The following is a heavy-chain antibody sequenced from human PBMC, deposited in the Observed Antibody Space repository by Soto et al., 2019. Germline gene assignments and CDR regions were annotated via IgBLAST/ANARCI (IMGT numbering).Heavy chain of an antibody. CDR3: ASSEYSSSGEKSAP. J-gene: IGHJ5*02. V-gene: IGHV1-69*01. Sequence: QVQLVQSGAEVKKPGSSVKVSCKASGGTFSSYAISWVRQAPGQGLEWMGGIIPIFGTANYAQKFQGRVTITADEPTSTAYRGLSSLRSENTAVYYCASSEYSSSGEKSAPGGQGTLVPVSS. D-gene: IGHD6-6*01. CDR1: GGTFSSYA. CDR2: IIPIFGTA.